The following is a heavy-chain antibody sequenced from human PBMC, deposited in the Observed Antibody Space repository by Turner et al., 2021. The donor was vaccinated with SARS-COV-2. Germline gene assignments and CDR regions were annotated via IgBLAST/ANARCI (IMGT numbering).Heavy chain of an antibody. CDR3: VRSDVNAWYGLLDY. CDR2: ISDDGSSP. J-gene: IGHJ4*02. CDR1: GFTFSKFF. V-gene: IGHV3-74*01. Sequence: EVQLVESGGGLVQPEGSLRLSCAASGFTFSKFFMHWVRQAPGKGLVWVSRISDDGSSPAYADSVKGRFTISRANAKNTLYLQMNSLTAEDSAVYYCVRSDVNAWYGLLDYWGQGTLVTVSS. D-gene: IGHD3-16*01.